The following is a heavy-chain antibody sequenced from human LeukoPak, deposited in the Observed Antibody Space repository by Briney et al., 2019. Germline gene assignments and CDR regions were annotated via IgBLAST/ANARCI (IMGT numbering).Heavy chain of an antibody. CDR3: ARDSDYGGLMDY. V-gene: IGHV1-18*01. CDR2: ISAYNGNT. D-gene: IGHD4-23*01. J-gene: IGHJ4*02. Sequence: ASVKVSCKASGYSFSSYGISWVRQAPGQGLQWMGWISAYNGNTNYAQKFQGRVTMTTDTSTSTAHMELRSLRSDDTAVYYCARDSDYGGLMDYWGQGTLVTVSS. CDR1: GYSFSSYG.